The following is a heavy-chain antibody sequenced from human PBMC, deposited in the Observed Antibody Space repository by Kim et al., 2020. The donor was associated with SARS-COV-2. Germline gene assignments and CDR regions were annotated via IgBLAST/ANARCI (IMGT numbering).Heavy chain of an antibody. V-gene: IGHV3-74*01. D-gene: IGHD6-13*01. Sequence: ADSVKGRFTSSRDNAKNTLYLQMNSLRAEDTAVYYCARAAAGTGGEFDYWGQGTLVTVSS. CDR3: ARAAAGTGGEFDY. J-gene: IGHJ4*02.